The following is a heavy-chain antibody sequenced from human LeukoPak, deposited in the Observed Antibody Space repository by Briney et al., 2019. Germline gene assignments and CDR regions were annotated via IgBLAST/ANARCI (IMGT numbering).Heavy chain of an antibody. CDR2: ISPYNGNT. V-gene: IGHV1-18*01. D-gene: IGHD3-9*01. CDR1: GYTFTSYG. J-gene: IGHJ3*01. CDR3: ARGAYYNFLTGYETVDAFDF. Sequence: ASVKVSCKASGYTFTSYGISWVGQAPGQGPEGMGRISPYNGNTNYAQKLQGRVTMTTVTSTNTAYMELRSLRSGDTAMYYCARGAYYNFLTGYETVDAFDFWGQGTMVTVSS.